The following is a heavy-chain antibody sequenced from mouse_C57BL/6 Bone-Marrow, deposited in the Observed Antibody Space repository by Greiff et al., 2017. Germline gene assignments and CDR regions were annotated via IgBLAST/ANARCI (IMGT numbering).Heavy chain of an antibody. V-gene: IGHV14-4*01. CDR3: ARDPQLWLRRDYYAMDY. D-gene: IGHD2-2*01. J-gene: IGHJ4*01. CDR2: IDPATGDT. Sequence: EVQLQQSGAELVRPGASVKLSCTASGFNIKDDYMHWVKQRPEQGLEWIGWIDPATGDTEYASKFQDKATITADTSSNTAYLQLNSLTSEDSAVYYCARDPQLWLRRDYYAMDYWGQGTSVTVSS. CDR1: GFNIKDDY.